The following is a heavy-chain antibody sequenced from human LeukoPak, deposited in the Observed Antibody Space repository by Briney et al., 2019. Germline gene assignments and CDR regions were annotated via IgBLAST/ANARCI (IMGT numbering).Heavy chain of an antibody. J-gene: IGHJ5*02. CDR2: IYYSGST. V-gene: IGHV4-59*01. CDR3: ARVSTIFGVVTP. D-gene: IGHD3-3*01. CDR1: GGSISSYY. Sequence: PSETLSLTCTVSGGSISSYYWSWIRQPPGKGLEWIGYIYYSGSTNYNPSLKSRVTISVDTSKNQFSLKLSSVTAADTVVYYCARVSTIFGVVTPWGQGTLVTVSS.